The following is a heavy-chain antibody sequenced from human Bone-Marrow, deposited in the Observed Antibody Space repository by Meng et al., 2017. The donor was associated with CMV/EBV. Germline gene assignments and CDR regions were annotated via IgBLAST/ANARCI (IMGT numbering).Heavy chain of an antibody. V-gene: IGHV3-11*01. CDR2: ISSSGSTI. Sequence: GESLKISCAASGFTFSDYYMSWIRQAPGKGLEWVSYISSSGSTIYYADSVKGRFTISRDNAKNSLYLQMNSLRAEDTAVYYCARGVNPNYYYYGMDVWGQGSTVTFYS. CDR1: GFTFSDYY. CDR3: ARGVNPNYYYYGMDV. J-gene: IGHJ6*02.